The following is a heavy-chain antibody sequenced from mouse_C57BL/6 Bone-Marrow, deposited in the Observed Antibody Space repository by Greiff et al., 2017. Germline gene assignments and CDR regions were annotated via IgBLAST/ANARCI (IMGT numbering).Heavy chain of an antibody. Sequence: EVQLQQSGPELVKPGDSVKISCKASGYSFTGYFMNWVMQSHGKSLEWIGRINPYNGDTFYNQKFKGKATLTVNKSSSTSHMELRSLTSEDSAVYYCARNYGSSLGWFAYWGQGTLVTVSA. CDR3: ARNYGSSLGWFAY. V-gene: IGHV1-20*01. J-gene: IGHJ3*01. CDR1: GYSFTGYF. D-gene: IGHD1-1*01. CDR2: INPYNGDT.